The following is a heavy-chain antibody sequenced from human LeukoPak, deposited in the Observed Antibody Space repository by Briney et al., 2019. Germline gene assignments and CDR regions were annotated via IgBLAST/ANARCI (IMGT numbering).Heavy chain of an antibody. CDR1: GFTFSSYG. CDR3: ATQWLGDY. CDR2: ISYDGSNK. D-gene: IGHD6-19*01. Sequence: GGSLRLSCAASGFTFSSYGMHWVRQAPGKGLEWVGVISYDGSNKYYADSVKGRFTISRDNSKNTLYLQMNSLRAEDTAVYYCATQWLGDYWGQGTLVTVSS. J-gene: IGHJ4*02. V-gene: IGHV3-30*03.